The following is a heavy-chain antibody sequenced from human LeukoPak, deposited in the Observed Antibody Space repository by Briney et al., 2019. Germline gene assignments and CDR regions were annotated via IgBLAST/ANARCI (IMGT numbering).Heavy chain of an antibody. CDR2: ISGSGGST. J-gene: IGHJ4*02. CDR1: GFTFSSYA. Sequence: GGSLRLSCAASGFTFSSYAMSWVRQAPGPGLEWVSAISGSGGSTYYADSVKGRFTISRDNSKNTLYLQMNSLRAEDTAVYYCAKRYCTSTSCYKSYNFDYWGQGTLVTVSS. CDR3: AKRYCTSTSCYKSYNFDY. D-gene: IGHD2-2*02. V-gene: IGHV3-23*01.